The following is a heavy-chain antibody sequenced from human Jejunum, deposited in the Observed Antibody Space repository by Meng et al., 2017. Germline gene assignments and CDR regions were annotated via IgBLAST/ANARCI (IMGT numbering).Heavy chain of an antibody. CDR1: GGSFSSYS. Sequence: SETLSLTCAVYGGSFSSYSWSWIRQPPGKGLEWIGEINHTGGTNYNPSLEGRVTISEQTSKNQFSLRLTSVTAADTAVYFCARGGTDFSYWGQGTPVTVSS. D-gene: IGHD2/OR15-2a*01. J-gene: IGHJ4*02. V-gene: IGHV4-34*01. CDR2: INHTGGT. CDR3: ARGGTDFSY.